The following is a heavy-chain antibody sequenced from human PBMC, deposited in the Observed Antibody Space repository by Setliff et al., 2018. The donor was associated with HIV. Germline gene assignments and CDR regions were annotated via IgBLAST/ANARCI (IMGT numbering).Heavy chain of an antibody. J-gene: IGHJ5*02. V-gene: IGHV1-69*11. CDR1: GGTFNNYV. Sequence: SVKVSCKAAGGTFNNYVFSWVRKAPGRGLEWIGTIIPILDTTNYAQKFQGRVTITTDESTSTAYMELRSLTSEDTAVYYCARDLDEAVKDADNYVPLDLWGQGTLVTFSS. D-gene: IGHD3-16*01. CDR2: IIPILDTT. CDR3: ARDLDEAVKDADNYVPLDL.